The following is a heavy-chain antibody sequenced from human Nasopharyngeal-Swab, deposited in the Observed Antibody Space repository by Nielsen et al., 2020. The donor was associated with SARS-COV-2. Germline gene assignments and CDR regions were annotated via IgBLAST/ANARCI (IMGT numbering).Heavy chain of an antibody. V-gene: IGHV4-34*01. CDR3: ARDSFVFGVSSWTIPFDY. D-gene: IGHD6-13*01. CDR2: INHSGST. CDR1: GGSFSGYY. J-gene: IGHJ4*02. Sequence: SETLSLTCAVYGGSFSGYYWSWIRQPPGKGLEWIGEINHSGSTNYNPSLKSRVTISVDKSKNQFSLKLSSVTAADTAVYYCARDSFVFGVSSWTIPFDYWGQGTLVTVSS.